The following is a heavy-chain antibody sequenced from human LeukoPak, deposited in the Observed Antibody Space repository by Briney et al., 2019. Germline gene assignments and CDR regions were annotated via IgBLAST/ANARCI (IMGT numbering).Heavy chain of an antibody. Sequence: GGSLRLSCVGSGFSFSTYDMGWVRQTPGKGLEWVAGISGSGGGTNYADSVKGRFTISRDNPKNTLYLQMNNLRADDTAVYFCAKRGVVIRVILVGFHKEAYYFDSWGQGALVTVSS. CDR3: AKRGVVIRVILVGFHKEAYYFDS. J-gene: IGHJ4*02. CDR2: ISGSGGGT. CDR1: GFSFSTYD. D-gene: IGHD3-22*01. V-gene: IGHV3-23*01.